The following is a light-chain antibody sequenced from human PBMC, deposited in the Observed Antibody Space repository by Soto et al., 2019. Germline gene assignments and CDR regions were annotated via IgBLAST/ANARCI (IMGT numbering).Light chain of an antibody. CDR2: DAS. Sequence: EIVLTQSPATLSLSPGERATLSCRASQSVSRYLAWYQQRPGQAPRLLIYDASTRAPGIPARFSGSGSETDFTLTISSLEPEDFAVYYCQQRTNWLWTFGQGTKVE. V-gene: IGKV3-11*01. CDR3: QQRTNWLWT. J-gene: IGKJ1*01. CDR1: QSVSRY.